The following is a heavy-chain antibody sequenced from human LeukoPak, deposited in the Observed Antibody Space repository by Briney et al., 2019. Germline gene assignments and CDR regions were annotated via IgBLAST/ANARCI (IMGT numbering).Heavy chain of an antibody. J-gene: IGHJ3*02. CDR3: ARARGVVTAILCAFDI. D-gene: IGHD2-21*02. Sequence: ASVKVSCKASGYTFTSYYMYWVRQAPGQGLEWMGIINPSGGSTSYAQKFQGRVTMTRDTSTSTVYMELSSLRSEDTAVYYCARARGVVTAILCAFDIWGKGTMVTVSS. V-gene: IGHV1-46*01. CDR2: INPSGGST. CDR1: GYTFTSYY.